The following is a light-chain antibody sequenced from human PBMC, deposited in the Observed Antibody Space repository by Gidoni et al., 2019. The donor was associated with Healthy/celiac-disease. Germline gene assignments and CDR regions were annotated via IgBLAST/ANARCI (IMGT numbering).Light chain of an antibody. V-gene: IGLV2-8*01. CDR3: SSYAGSNNL. J-gene: IGLJ2*01. Sequence: QSALTQPPSASGSPGQSVTISCTGTSSDVGGYNYVSWYQQHPGTAPKLMIYEVSKRPSGVPDRFSGSKSGNTASLTVSGLQAEDEADYYCSSYAGSNNLFGGGTKLTVL. CDR1: SSDVGGYNY. CDR2: EVS.